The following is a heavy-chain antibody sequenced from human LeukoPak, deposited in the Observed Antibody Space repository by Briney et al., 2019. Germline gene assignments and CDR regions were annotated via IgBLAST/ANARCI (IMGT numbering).Heavy chain of an antibody. CDR2: IIPIFGTA. CDR1: GGTFSSYA. V-gene: IGHV1-69*13. D-gene: IGHD2-21*02. J-gene: IGHJ4*02. CDR3: ARGRPYCGGDCYLDY. Sequence: ASVKVSCKASGGTFSSYAISWVRQAPGQGLEWMGGIIPIFGTANYAQKFQGRATITADESTSTAYMELSSLRSEDTAVYYCARGRPYCGGDCYLDYWGQGTLVTVSS.